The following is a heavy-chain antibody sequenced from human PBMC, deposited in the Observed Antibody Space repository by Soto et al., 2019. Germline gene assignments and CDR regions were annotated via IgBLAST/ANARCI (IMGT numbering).Heavy chain of an antibody. CDR1: GFTFSSYA. V-gene: IGHV3-30-3*01. J-gene: IGHJ6*02. Sequence: QVQLVESGGGVVQPGRSLRLSCAASGFTFSSYAMHWVRQAPGKGLEWVAVISYDGSNKYYADSVKGRFTIARDNSKNTLYLQMNSLSAEDTAVYYCETKGGRPTVTTYYYYYGMDVWGQATTVTVSS. CDR2: ISYDGSNK. CDR3: ETKGGRPTVTTYYYYYGMDV. D-gene: IGHD4-17*01.